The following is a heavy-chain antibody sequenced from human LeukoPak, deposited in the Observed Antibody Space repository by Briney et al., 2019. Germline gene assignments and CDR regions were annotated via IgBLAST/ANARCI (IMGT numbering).Heavy chain of an antibody. CDR3: ARDRRSLCYYYYGMDV. Sequence: ASVTVSCKASGYTFTSYGISWVRQAPGQGLEWMGWISAYNGNTNYAQKLQGRATMTTDTSTSTAYMELRSLRSDDTAVYYCARDRRSLCYYYYGMDVWGQGTTVTVSS. D-gene: IGHD4-17*01. V-gene: IGHV1-18*01. CDR1: GYTFTSYG. J-gene: IGHJ6*02. CDR2: ISAYNGNT.